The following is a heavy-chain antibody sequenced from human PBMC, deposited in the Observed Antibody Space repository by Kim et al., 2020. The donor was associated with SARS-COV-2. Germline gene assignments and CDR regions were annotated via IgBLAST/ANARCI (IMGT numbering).Heavy chain of an antibody. CDR3: AKGSGSSGYYRYFQH. D-gene: IGHD3-22*01. V-gene: IGHV3-23*03. Sequence: DPGKGRFTISRDNSQNTLYLQMNSRRAEDTAVYYCAKGSGSSGYYRYFQHWGQGTLVTVSS. J-gene: IGHJ1*01.